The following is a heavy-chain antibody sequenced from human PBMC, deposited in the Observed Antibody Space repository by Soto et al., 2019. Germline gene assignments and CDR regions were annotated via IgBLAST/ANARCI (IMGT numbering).Heavy chain of an antibody. V-gene: IGHV4-31*03. Sequence: SETLSLTCTVSGGSISSGGYYWSWIRQHPGKGLEWIGYIYYSGSTYYNPSLKSRVTISVDTSKNQFSLKLSSVTAADTAVYYCATNYEILTGDYNRPTYFDYWGQGTLVTVSS. CDR3: ATNYEILTGDYNRPTYFDY. CDR1: GGSISSGGYY. D-gene: IGHD3-9*01. CDR2: IYYSGST. J-gene: IGHJ4*02.